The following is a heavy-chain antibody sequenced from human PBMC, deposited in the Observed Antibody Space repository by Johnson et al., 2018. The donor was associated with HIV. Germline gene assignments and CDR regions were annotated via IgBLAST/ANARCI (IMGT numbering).Heavy chain of an antibody. V-gene: IGHV3-30*18. Sequence: QEQLVESGGGVVQPGRSLRLSCAASGFTFSSYGMHWVRQAPGKGLEWVAVISYDGSNKYYAESVKGRFTISRDNSKNAMYLQMNSLRTEDTAVYYCANLGDYSGNNGFDIWGQGTMVTVSS. D-gene: IGHD4-23*01. CDR2: ISYDGSNK. CDR1: GFTFSSYG. CDR3: ANLGDYSGNNGFDI. J-gene: IGHJ3*02.